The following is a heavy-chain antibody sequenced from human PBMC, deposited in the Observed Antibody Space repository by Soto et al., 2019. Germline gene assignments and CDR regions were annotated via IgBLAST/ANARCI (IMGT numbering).Heavy chain of an antibody. D-gene: IGHD2-15*01. CDR1: GFSFRNHA. V-gene: IGHV3-30-3*01. Sequence: QVQLVESGGGVVQPGGSLRLSCAASGFSFRNHAMHWVRQSPGKGLECLAVIAYDGSNAFYRDSVKGRFTVSRDNSKNTLDLYMNSLRAEDTGVYYCARGDREDILVVVGARPGEYGTDIWGQGTTVIVSS. J-gene: IGHJ6*02. CDR3: ARGDREDILVVVGARPGEYGTDI. CDR2: IAYDGSNA.